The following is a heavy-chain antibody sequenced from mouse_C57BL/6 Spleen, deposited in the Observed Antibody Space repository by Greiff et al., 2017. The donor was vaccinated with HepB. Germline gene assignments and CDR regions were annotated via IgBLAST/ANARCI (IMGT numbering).Heavy chain of an antibody. CDR3: AGAYGSSFYWYFDV. D-gene: IGHD1-1*01. CDR1: GFTFSDYY. Sequence: EVKVVESEGGLVQPGSSMKLSCTASGFTFSDYYMAWVRQVPEKGLEWVANINYDGSSTYYLDSLKSRFIISRDNAKNILYLQMSSLKSEDTATYYCAGAYGSSFYWYFDVWGTGTTVTVSS. CDR2: INYDGSST. J-gene: IGHJ1*03. V-gene: IGHV5-16*01.